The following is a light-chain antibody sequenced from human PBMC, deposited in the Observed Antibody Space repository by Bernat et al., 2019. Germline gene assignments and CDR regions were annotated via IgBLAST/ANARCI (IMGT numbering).Light chain of an antibody. CDR1: QDISKY. CDR3: QQYDRYPLT. Sequence: DIQMTQSPSSLSASVGDRVTITCRASQDISKYVAWFQQKPGKAPKSLIYGASTLHSGVPSRSSGSGSGTDFTLTISSLQPEELATYYCQQYDRYPLTFGGGTKVEVK. J-gene: IGKJ4*01. V-gene: IGKV1-16*01. CDR2: GAS.